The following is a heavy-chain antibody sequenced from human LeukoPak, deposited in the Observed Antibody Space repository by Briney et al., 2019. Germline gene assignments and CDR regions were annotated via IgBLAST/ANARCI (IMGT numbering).Heavy chain of an antibody. D-gene: IGHD4-17*01. CDR2: ISGSGGST. CDR1: GFTFSSYA. J-gene: IGHJ4*02. V-gene: IGHV3-23*01. Sequence: GGSLRLSCAASGFTFSSYAMSWVRQAPGKGLEWVSAISGSGGSTYYADSVKGRFTISRDNSKNTLYLQMNSLRAEDTAVYYCARTDYGDYVFDYWGQGTLVTVSS. CDR3: ARTDYGDYVFDY.